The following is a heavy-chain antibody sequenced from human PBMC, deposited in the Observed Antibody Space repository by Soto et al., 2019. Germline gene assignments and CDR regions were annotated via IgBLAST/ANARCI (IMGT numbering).Heavy chain of an antibody. J-gene: IGHJ4*02. CDR3: ARGHHVAALDF. CDR1: GGSFSGYY. Sequence: ETLSLTCAVYGGSFSGYYWSWIRQPPGKGLEWIGEINHSGSTNYNPSLKSRVTISVDTSKNQFSLKLSSVPAADTAVYYCARGHHVAALDFRVKGPPVPVSS. D-gene: IGHD5-12*01. CDR2: INHSGST. V-gene: IGHV4-34*01.